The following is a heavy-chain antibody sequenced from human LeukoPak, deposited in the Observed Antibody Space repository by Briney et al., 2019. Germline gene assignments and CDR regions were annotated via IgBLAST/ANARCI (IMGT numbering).Heavy chain of an antibody. Sequence: PSETLSLTCTVSGGSISSGGYYWSWIRQHPGKGLEWIGYIYYSGSTYYNPSLKSRVTISVDTSKNQFSLKLSSGTAADTAVYYCARDQALTGPDYWGQGTLVTVSS. CDR3: ARDQALTGPDY. D-gene: IGHD3-9*01. CDR2: IYYSGST. J-gene: IGHJ4*02. CDR1: GGSISSGGYY. V-gene: IGHV4-31*03.